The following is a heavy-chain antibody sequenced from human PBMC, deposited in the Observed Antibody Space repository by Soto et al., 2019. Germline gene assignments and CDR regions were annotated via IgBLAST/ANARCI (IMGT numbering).Heavy chain of an antibody. CDR2: INAGNGNT. CDR1: GYTFTSYA. CDR3: ARGGRGAPRDGMEV. V-gene: IGHV1-3*01. D-gene: IGHD3-10*01. Sequence: ASVKVSCKASGYTFTSYAMHWVRQAPGQRLEWMGWINAGNGNTKYSQKFQGRVTITRDTSASTAYMELSSLRSEDTAVYYCARGGRGAPRDGMEVWGQGTTVIVSS. J-gene: IGHJ6*01.